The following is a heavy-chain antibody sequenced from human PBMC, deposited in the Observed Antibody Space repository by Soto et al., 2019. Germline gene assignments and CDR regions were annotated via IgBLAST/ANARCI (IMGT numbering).Heavy chain of an antibody. D-gene: IGHD4-4*01. J-gene: IGHJ4*02. CDR2: SSSDGSST. CDR1: GVTFSNYW. V-gene: IGHV3-74*01. Sequence: EVQLVESGGGLVQPGGSLRLSCAASGVTFSNYWMHWVRKVTRPGLVWVSRSSSDGSSTSYADAVKGRFRISRDNAKNTSYIEVTALRAEDTAVYYCARGNVMDHDFSDHWGQGTLLACSS. CDR3: ARGNVMDHDFSDH.